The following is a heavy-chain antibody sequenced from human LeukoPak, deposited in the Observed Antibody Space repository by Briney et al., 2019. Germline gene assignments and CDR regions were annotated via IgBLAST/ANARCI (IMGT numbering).Heavy chain of an antibody. CDR2: ISPIFGTA. D-gene: IGHD6-13*01. CDR1: GYTFTSYA. J-gene: IGHJ4*02. Sequence: GASVKVSCKASGYTFTSYAMNWVRQAPGQGLEWVGGISPIFGTANTAQKFQGRVTITADESTSTAYMELSSLTADDTAVYYCATGYSSSPTPFGYWGQGTLVTVSS. V-gene: IGHV1-69*01. CDR3: ATGYSSSPTPFGY.